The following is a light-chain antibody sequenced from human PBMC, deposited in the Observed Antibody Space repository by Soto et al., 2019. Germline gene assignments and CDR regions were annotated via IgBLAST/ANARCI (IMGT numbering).Light chain of an antibody. J-gene: IGKJ1*01. V-gene: IGKV1-27*01. CDR2: DAS. Sequence: DIQMTQAPSSLSASVGDRGTITCRASQGISNYLAWYQQKPGKVTELLIYDASTLHSGVPSRFSGSGSGTEFTLTISSLQPEDVATYYCQKYNSATWTFGQGTKVEIK. CDR1: QGISNY. CDR3: QKYNSATWT.